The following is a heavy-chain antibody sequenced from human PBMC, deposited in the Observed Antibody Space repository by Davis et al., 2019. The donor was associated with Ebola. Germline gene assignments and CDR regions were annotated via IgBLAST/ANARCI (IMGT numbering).Heavy chain of an antibody. CDR2: IYYSGST. J-gene: IGHJ4*02. Sequence: MPGGSLRLSCTVSGGSVTSHYWSWTRQPPGKGLEWIGYIYYSGSTNYNPSLKSRVTISVNTSKNQFSLRLSSVTAADTAVYYCARGSSNYYDSSGFYSNRRYFDSWGQGSLVTVSA. V-gene: IGHV4-59*02. D-gene: IGHD3-22*01. CDR3: ARGSSNYYDSSGFYSNRRYFDS. CDR1: GGSVTSHY.